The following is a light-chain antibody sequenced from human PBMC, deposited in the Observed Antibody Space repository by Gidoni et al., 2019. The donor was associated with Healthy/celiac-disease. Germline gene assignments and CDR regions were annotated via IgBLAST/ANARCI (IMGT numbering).Light chain of an antibody. V-gene: IGLV3-1*01. CDR3: QAWDSSTVV. CDR1: KLGEKY. CDR2: QDS. J-gene: IGLJ2*01. Sequence: SYELTQPPSVSVSPGQTASITCSGDKLGEKYACWYQQKQGQSPVLVIYQDSKRPSGIPERFSGSNSGNTATLTISGTQASDEADYYCQAWDSSTVVFGGGTKLTVL.